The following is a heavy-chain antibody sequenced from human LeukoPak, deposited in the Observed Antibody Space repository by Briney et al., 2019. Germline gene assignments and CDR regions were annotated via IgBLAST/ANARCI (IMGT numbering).Heavy chain of an antibody. CDR2: INTNTGNP. Sequence: GASMKVSCKASGGTFSSYAISWVRQAPGQGLEWMGWINTNTGNPTYAQGFTGRFVFSLDTSVSTAYLQISSLKAEDTAVYYCARDRPGGQWLYPLSDWGQGTLVTVSS. CDR3: ARDRPGGQWLYPLSD. J-gene: IGHJ4*02. V-gene: IGHV7-4-1*02. D-gene: IGHD6-19*01. CDR1: GGTFSSYA.